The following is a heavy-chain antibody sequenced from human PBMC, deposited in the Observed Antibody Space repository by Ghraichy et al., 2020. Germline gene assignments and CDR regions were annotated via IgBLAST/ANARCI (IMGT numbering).Heavy chain of an antibody. CDR2: INHSGST. D-gene: IGHD6-19*01. CDR1: GGSFSGYY. Sequence: SETLSLTCAVYGGSFSGYYWSWIRQPPGKGLEWIGEINHSGSTNYNPSLKSRVTISVDTSKNQFSLKLSSVTAADTAVYYCARGLGGSGWYTTVDYWGQGTLVTVSS. J-gene: IGHJ4*02. V-gene: IGHV4-34*01. CDR3: ARGLGGSGWYTTVDY.